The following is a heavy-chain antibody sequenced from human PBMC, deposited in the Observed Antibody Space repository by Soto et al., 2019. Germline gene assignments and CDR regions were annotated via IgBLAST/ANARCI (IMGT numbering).Heavy chain of an antibody. CDR2: ISPYSGNT. D-gene: IGHD2-2*03. CDR1: GYTFTSFG. J-gene: IGHJ3*01. Sequence: ASVKVSCKASGYTFTSFGFSWVRQAPGQGLEWMGWISPYSGNTNYAQKPQGRVTMTTDTSTSTAYMDLRSLRSDDTAVYYCARVGLGYCSSTTCYGAFDVWGQ. CDR3: ARVGLGYCSSTTCYGAFDV. V-gene: IGHV1-18*01.